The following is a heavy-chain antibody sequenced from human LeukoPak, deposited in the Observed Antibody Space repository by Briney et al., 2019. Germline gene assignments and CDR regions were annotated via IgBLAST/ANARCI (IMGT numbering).Heavy chain of an antibody. Sequence: ASVKVSCKASGYTLTSYGISWVRQAPGQGLEWMGWISAYNGNTRYAQKLQGRVTMTTDSSTSTAYMELRSLRSEDTAVYYCARDRSVVVPAASYDAFDIWGQGTMVTVSS. V-gene: IGHV1-18*01. J-gene: IGHJ3*02. D-gene: IGHD2-2*01. CDR2: ISAYNGNT. CDR3: ARDRSVVVPAASYDAFDI. CDR1: GYTLTSYG.